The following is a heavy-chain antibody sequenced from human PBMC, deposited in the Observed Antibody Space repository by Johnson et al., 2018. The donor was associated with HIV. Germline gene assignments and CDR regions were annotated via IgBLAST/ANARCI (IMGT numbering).Heavy chain of an antibody. Sequence: QVLLVESGGGEVQPGRSLRLSCSASGFTFSSFNMNWVRQAPGKGLEWVSVISYDGSNKYYADSVKGRFTISRDNSKNTLYLQINSLRAEDTAVYYCARRMVQGVIITSGAFDIWGQGTMVTVSS. J-gene: IGHJ3*02. CDR2: ISYDGSNK. D-gene: IGHD3-10*01. CDR1: GFTFSSFN. V-gene: IGHV3-33*05. CDR3: ARRMVQGVIITSGAFDI.